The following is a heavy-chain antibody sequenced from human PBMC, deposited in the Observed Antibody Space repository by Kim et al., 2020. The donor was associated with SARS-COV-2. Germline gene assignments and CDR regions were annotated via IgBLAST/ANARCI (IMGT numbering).Heavy chain of an antibody. CDR3: ASSRIGANSRSYYDY. CDR2: MNPNSANT. CDR1: GYTFTSYD. D-gene: IGHD3-10*01. Sequence: ASVKVSCKASGYTFTSYDINWVRQATGQGLQWMGWMNPNSANTGYAQQFQGRVSMTRNTSITTAYMELSGLRSEDTAVYYCASSRIGANSRSYYDYWGQGTLITVSS. V-gene: IGHV1-8*01. J-gene: IGHJ4*02.